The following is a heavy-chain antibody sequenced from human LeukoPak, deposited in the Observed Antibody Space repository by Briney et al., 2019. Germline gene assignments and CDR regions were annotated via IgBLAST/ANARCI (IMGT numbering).Heavy chain of an antibody. CDR2: IIPILGIA. J-gene: IGHJ6*02. V-gene: IGHV1-69*04. Sequence: ASVKVSCKASGGTFSSYAISWVRQAPGQGLEWMGRIIPILGIANYAQKFQGRVTITADKSTSTAYMELSSLRSEDTAVYYCASATYYYDSSGQYGMDVWGQGTTVTVSS. D-gene: IGHD3-22*01. CDR3: ASATYYYDSSGQYGMDV. CDR1: GGTFSSYA.